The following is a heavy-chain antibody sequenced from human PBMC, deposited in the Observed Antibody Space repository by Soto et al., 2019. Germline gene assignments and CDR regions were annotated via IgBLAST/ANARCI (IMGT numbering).Heavy chain of an antibody. D-gene: IGHD1-26*01. CDR2: IYPGDSDT. Sequence: PGESLKISCKGSGYSFTSYWIGWVRQMPGKGLEWMGIIYPGDSDTRYSPSFQGQVTISADKSISTAYLQWSSLKASDTAMYYCARHQIESWELLPEHYYYYGMDVWGQGTTVTVSS. J-gene: IGHJ6*02. V-gene: IGHV5-51*01. CDR1: GYSFTSYW. CDR3: ARHQIESWELLPEHYYYYGMDV.